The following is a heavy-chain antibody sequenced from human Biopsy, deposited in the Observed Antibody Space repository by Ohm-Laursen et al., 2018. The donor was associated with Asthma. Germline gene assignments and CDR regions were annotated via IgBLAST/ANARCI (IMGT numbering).Heavy chain of an antibody. CDR2: IYYIGST. J-gene: IGHJ4*02. Sequence: TLSLTWTVSGGSISSGAYYWSWVRQPPGKGLEWIGYIYYIGSTYYNQSLKSRVAISLDTSKNQFSLKLSSVTAADTAVYFCARRGGVRRYFDYWGQGTLVTVSS. V-gene: IGHV4-30-4*01. CDR1: GGSISSGAYY. CDR3: ARRGGVRRYFDY. D-gene: IGHD3-16*01.